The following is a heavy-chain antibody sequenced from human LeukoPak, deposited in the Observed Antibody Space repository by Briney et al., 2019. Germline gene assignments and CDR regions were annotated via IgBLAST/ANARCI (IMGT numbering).Heavy chain of an antibody. CDR3: ARERWSGRFDY. Sequence: GGSLRLSCAASGFFVRDFYMAWIRERPGKDPEWVSHINTTGNTINYADSVMGRFTISRDTVKESLYLQLTSLTTEDTAVYYCARERWSGRFDYWGQGTLVTVSS. J-gene: IGHJ4*02. CDR1: GFFVRDFY. CDR2: INTTGNTI. V-gene: IGHV3-11*01. D-gene: IGHD2-15*01.